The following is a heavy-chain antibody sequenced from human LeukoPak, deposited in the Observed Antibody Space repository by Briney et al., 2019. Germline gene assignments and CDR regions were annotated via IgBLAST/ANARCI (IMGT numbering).Heavy chain of an antibody. CDR2: IRSDGSDT. V-gene: IGHV3-74*01. D-gene: IGHD2/OR15-2a*01. CDR3: ARDWFHAIDY. J-gene: IGHJ4*02. Sequence: GGSLKLSCAASGFTFSDTWMHWVRQAPGKGLVWVSRIRSDGSDTRYAESVKGRFTISRDNAKNTLYLQMNSLRAEDTAVYYCARDWFHAIDYWGQGTLVTVSS. CDR1: GFTFSDTW.